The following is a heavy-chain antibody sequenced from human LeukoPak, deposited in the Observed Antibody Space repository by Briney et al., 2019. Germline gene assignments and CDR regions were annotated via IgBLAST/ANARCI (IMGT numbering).Heavy chain of an antibody. CDR3: TRDLAYYYDGSGPDY. CDR1: GFTFGDYT. D-gene: IGHD3-22*01. Sequence: GGPLRLSCTASGFTFGDYTMSWVRQAPGKGLEGVGFIRSKAYGGTTEYAASVQGRFTISSDDSKNIATLQMNSLKTEDTAVYFCTRDLAYYYDGSGPDYWGQGTLVTVSS. V-gene: IGHV3-49*04. J-gene: IGHJ4*02. CDR2: IRSKAYGGTT.